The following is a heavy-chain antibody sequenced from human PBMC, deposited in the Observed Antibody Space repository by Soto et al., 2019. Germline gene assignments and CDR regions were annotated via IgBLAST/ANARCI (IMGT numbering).Heavy chain of an antibody. V-gene: IGHV4-39*01. D-gene: IGHD6-19*01. Sequence: TSETLSLTCTVSVGSISSSSYYWGWIRQPPGKGLEWIGSIYYSGSTYYNPSLKSRVTISVDTSKNQFSLKLSSVTAADTAVYYCAIRSIAVAGRERDYWGQGTLVTVSS. J-gene: IGHJ4*02. CDR2: IYYSGST. CDR1: VGSISSSSYY. CDR3: AIRSIAVAGRERDY.